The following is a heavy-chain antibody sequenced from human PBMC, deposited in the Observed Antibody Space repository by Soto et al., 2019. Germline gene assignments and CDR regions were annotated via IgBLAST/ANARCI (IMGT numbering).Heavy chain of an antibody. Sequence: PSETLSLTCAVSGGSISSSNWWSWVRQPPGKGLEWIGEIYHSGSTNYNPSLKSRVTISVDKSKNQFSLKLSSVTAADTAVYYCASFPNWKAGFDYWGQGTLVTVPS. CDR3: ASFPNWKAGFDY. CDR1: GGSISSSNW. V-gene: IGHV4-4*02. J-gene: IGHJ4*02. CDR2: IYHSGST. D-gene: IGHD1-1*01.